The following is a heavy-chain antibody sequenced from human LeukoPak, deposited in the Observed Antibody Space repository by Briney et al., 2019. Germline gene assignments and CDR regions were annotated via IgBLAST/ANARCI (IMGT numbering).Heavy chain of an antibody. CDR1: GGSISSYY. CDR2: IYYSVNT. CDR3: ARAVIVVAAATQRNWFDP. Sequence: SETLSLTSTVSGGSISSYYWSWIRQPPGKGLEWIGYIYYSVNTNYNPCLKSRVTISVDTSKNQFSLKLSSVTAADTAIYYGARAVIVVAAATQRNWFDPWGQGTLVTVSS. V-gene: IGHV4-59*01. D-gene: IGHD2-15*01. J-gene: IGHJ5*02.